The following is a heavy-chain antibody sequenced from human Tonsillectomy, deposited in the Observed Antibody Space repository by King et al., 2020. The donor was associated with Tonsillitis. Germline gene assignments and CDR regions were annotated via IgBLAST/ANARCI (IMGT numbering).Heavy chain of an antibody. V-gene: IGHV4-59*01. CDR1: GGSICSYY. CDR2: IHYSGST. D-gene: IGHD6-13*01. J-gene: IGHJ4*02. CDR3: ARGEYSTSWQGLFPSY. Sequence: VQLQESGPGLMKPSETLSLTCTVSGGSICSYYWSWIRQSPGKGLEWIGYIHYSGSTNYNPSLKSRATILIDTSKNQFSLKLTSVTAADPAVYYCARGEYSTSWQGLFPSYWGQGTLVTVSS.